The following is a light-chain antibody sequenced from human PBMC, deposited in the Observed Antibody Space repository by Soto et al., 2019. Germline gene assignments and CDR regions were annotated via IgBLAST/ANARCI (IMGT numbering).Light chain of an antibody. Sequence: QSALTQPPSASGAPGQRVTISCSGGASNIGRDPVNWYQQVPGTAPKLLIYENNHRPSGVPDRFSGSKSGTSASLVISGLQSEDEAEYFCAGWDGSLKGFVFGTGTKVTV. CDR3: AGWDGSLKGFV. J-gene: IGLJ1*01. CDR2: ENN. V-gene: IGLV1-44*01. CDR1: ASNIGRDP.